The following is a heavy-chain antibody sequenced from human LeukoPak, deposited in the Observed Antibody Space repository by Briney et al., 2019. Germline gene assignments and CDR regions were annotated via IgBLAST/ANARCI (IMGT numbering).Heavy chain of an antibody. Sequence: SETLSLTCTVSGGSISSYYCSWIRQPPGKGLEWIGYIYYSGSTNYNPSLKSRVTISVDTSKNQFSLKLSSVTAADTAVYYCARGMDIVATDYWGQGTLVTVSS. J-gene: IGHJ4*02. CDR3: ARGMDIVATDY. V-gene: IGHV4-59*01. CDR1: GGSISSYY. CDR2: IYYSGST. D-gene: IGHD5-12*01.